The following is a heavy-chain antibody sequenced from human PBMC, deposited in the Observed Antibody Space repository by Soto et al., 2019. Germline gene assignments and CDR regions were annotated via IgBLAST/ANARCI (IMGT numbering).Heavy chain of an antibody. Sequence: EVQLLESGGGLVQPGGSLRLSCAASGFTFSSYAMSWVRQAPGKGLEWVSAICGSGGSTYYADSVKGRFTISRDNYKNTLYLQMNILTAEDTAVYYCARRSSGWYFDYWGQGTLVTVSS. CDR1: GFTFSSYA. V-gene: IGHV3-23*01. D-gene: IGHD6-19*01. CDR3: ARRSSGWYFDY. CDR2: ICGSGGST. J-gene: IGHJ4*02.